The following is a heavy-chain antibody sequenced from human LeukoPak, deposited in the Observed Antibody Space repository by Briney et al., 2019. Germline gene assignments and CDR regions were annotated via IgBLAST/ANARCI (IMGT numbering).Heavy chain of an antibody. D-gene: IGHD1-26*01. V-gene: IGHV1-69*04. Sequence: RAASVKVSCKASGGTFSSYAISWVRQAPGQGLEWMGRIIPILGIANYAQKFQGRVTITADKSTSTAYMELSSLRSEDTAVYYCARERELIAGQLPRFDPWGQGTLVTVSS. CDR2: IIPILGIA. CDR3: ARERELIAGQLPRFDP. J-gene: IGHJ5*02. CDR1: GGTFSSYA.